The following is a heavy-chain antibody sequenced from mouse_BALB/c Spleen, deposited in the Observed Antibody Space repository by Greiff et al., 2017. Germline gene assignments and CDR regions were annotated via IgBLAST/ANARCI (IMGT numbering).Heavy chain of an antibody. CDR1: GYTFTSYW. Sequence: VQVVESGAELAKPGASVKMSCKASGYTFTSYWMHWVKQRPGQGLEWIGYINPSTGYTEYNQKFKDKATLTADKSSSTAYMQLSSLTSEDSAVYYCARATTALDWYFDVWGAGTTVTVSS. CDR2: INPSTGYT. CDR3: ARATTALDWYFDV. V-gene: IGHV1-7*01. J-gene: IGHJ1*01. D-gene: IGHD1-2*01.